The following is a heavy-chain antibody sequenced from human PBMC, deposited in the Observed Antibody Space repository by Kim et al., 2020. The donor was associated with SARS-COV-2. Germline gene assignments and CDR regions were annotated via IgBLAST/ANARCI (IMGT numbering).Heavy chain of an antibody. CDR3: ARDPTSTIFRVVIYRNAFDI. CDR1: GYTFTSYA. D-gene: IGHD3-3*01. CDR2: INTNTGNP. J-gene: IGHJ3*02. Sequence: ASVKVSCKASGYTFTSYAMNWVRQAPGQGLEWMGWINTNTGNPTYAQGFTGRFVFSLDTSVSTAYLQISSLKAEDTAVYYCARDPTSTIFRVVIYRNAFDIWGQGTMVTVSS. V-gene: IGHV7-4-1*02.